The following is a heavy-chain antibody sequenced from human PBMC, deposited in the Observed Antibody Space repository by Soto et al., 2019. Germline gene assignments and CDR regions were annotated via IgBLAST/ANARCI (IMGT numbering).Heavy chain of an antibody. CDR2: MNPNSGNT. Sequence: QVQLVQSGAEVKKPGASVKVSCKASGYTFTSYDINWVRQATGQGLEWMGWMNPNSGNTGYAQKFQGRVTMTRNTSISTAYIELRSLRSDATAVYYCARNYDYAGIAGYGIDVWGQGTTVTVSS. CDR1: GYTFTSYD. V-gene: IGHV1-8*01. D-gene: IGHD4-17*01. J-gene: IGHJ6*02. CDR3: ARNYDYAGIAGYGIDV.